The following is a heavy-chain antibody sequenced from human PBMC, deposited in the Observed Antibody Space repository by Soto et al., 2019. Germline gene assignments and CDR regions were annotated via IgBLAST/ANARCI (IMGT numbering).Heavy chain of an antibody. V-gene: IGHV4-4*02. J-gene: IGHJ5*02. CDR2: IYHSGRT. D-gene: IGHD3-10*01. Sequence: QVQLQESGPGLVKPSGTLSLTCAVSGGSINSSNWWTWVRQPPGQGLEWIGEIYHSGRTNYNPSLKSRVTISIVTSKNQFSLKLASVTDADTAVYYCAGYYGSGSYYLDWFDPWGQGTLVTVSS. CDR1: GGSINSSNW. CDR3: AGYYGSGSYYLDWFDP.